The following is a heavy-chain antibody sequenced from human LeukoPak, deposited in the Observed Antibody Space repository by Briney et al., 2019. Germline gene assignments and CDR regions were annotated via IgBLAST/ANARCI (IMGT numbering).Heavy chain of an antibody. J-gene: IGHJ4*02. V-gene: IGHV3-30*18. CDR2: ISYDGSNK. D-gene: IGHD1-26*01. Sequence: GGSLRLSCAASGFTFSSYGLHWVRQAPGKGLEWVAVISYDGSNKFCADSVKGRFTISRDNSKNTLYLQMNSLRAEDTAMYYCAKNTGTYDGLIDSWGQGTLVTASS. CDR1: GFTFSSYG. CDR3: AKNTGTYDGLIDS.